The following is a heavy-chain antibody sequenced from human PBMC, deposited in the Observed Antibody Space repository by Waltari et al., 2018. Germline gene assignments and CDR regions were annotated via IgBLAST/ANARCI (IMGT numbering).Heavy chain of an antibody. Sequence: QLQESGPGLVKPSETLSLTCSVSGVSITSHRHHWGWIRQPPGQGLEWIATLSYSGATYSSPSLKSRVTISRDTSKNQVSLQLGSVTAADTAVYYCATYIGASLGTAAFDVWGQGTMVTVSS. CDR3: ATYIGASLGTAAFDV. V-gene: IGHV4-39*01. CDR1: GVSITSHRHH. CDR2: LSYSGAT. J-gene: IGHJ3*01. D-gene: IGHD5-12*01.